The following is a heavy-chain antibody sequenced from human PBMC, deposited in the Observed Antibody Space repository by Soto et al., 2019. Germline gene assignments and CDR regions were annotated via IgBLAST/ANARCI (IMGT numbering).Heavy chain of an antibody. D-gene: IGHD3-3*01. CDR1: GGTFSSYA. V-gene: IGHV1-69*13. CDR2: IIPIFGTA. J-gene: IGHJ6*02. CDR3: ARETIGITISHYYYGMDV. Sequence: SVKVSCKASGGTFSSYAISWVRQAPGQGLEWMGGIIPIFGTANYAQKFQGRVTITADESTSTAYMELSSLRSEDTAVYYCARETIGITISHYYYGMDVWGQGTTVTVSS.